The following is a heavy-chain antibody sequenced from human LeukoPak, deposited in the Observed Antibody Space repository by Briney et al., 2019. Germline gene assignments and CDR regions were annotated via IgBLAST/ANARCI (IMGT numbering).Heavy chain of an antibody. CDR3: ARVGNYYGYNWFDP. Sequence: PSETLSLTCTVSGGSISSYYWSWIRQPPGRALEWIGYIYYTGTTNYNPSLKSRVTISVDTSKNQFSLKLSSVTAADTAVYYCARVGNYYGYNWFDPWGQGTLVTVSS. V-gene: IGHV4-59*08. CDR1: GGSISSYY. CDR2: IYYTGTT. D-gene: IGHD1-7*01. J-gene: IGHJ5*02.